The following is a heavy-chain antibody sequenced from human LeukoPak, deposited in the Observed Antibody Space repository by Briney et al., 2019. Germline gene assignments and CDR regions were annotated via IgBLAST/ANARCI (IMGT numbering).Heavy chain of an antibody. V-gene: IGHV1-69*05. Sequence: SVKVSCKASGGTFSSYAISWVRQSPGQGLEWMGGIIPIFGTANYAQKFQGRVTITTDESTSTAYMELSSLRSEDTAVYYCARVREYCSGGSCYPYFDYWGQGTLVTVSS. CDR3: ARVREYCSGGSCYPYFDY. CDR1: GGTFSSYA. J-gene: IGHJ4*02. D-gene: IGHD2-15*01. CDR2: IIPIFGTA.